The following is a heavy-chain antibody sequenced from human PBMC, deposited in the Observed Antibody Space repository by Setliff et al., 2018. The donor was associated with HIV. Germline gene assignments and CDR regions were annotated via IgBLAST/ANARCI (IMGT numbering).Heavy chain of an antibody. J-gene: IGHJ4*02. D-gene: IGHD3-10*01. CDR1: GGSISSSSYY. V-gene: IGHV4-39*07. CDR2: IYYSEST. Sequence: NPSETLSLTCTVSGGSISSSSYYWGWIRQPPGKGLEWIGSIYYSESTSYNPSLKSRVTISVDTSKNQFSLKLGSVTAADTAVYYRARDMRHLAPLGYYFDYWGQGTLVTVSS. CDR3: ARDMRHLAPLGYYFDY.